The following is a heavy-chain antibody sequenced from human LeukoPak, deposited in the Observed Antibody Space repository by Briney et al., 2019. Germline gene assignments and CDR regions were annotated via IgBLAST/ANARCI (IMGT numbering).Heavy chain of an antibody. Sequence: GGSLRLSCAASGFTFSSYSMNWVRQAPGKGLEWVSSISSSSSYIYYADSVKGRFTISRDNAKNSLYLQMNSLRAEDTAVYYCARDSLGFVVVPAAIPDYWGQGTLVTVSS. J-gene: IGHJ4*02. CDR3: ARDSLGFVVVPAAIPDY. D-gene: IGHD2-2*02. CDR2: ISSSSSYI. V-gene: IGHV3-21*01. CDR1: GFTFSSYS.